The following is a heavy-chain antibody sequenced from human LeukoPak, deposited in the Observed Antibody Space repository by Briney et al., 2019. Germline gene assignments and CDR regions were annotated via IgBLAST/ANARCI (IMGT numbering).Heavy chain of an antibody. CDR1: GGSISSYY. J-gene: IGHJ6*02. CDR2: IYYSAST. CDR3: ASRLNYYGSGNYGMDV. V-gene: IGHV4-59*08. D-gene: IGHD3-10*01. Sequence: SETLSLTCTVSGGSISSYYWSWIRQPPGKGLEWNGYIYYSASTNYNPALKSRVTISVDTSKNQFSLKLSSVTAADTAVYYCASRLNYYGSGNYGMDVWGQGTTVTVSS.